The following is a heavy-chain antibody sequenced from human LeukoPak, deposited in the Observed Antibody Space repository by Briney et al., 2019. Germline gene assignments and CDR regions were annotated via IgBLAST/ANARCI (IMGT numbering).Heavy chain of an antibody. J-gene: IGHJ4*02. CDR3: AKVWDTYYYDSSGSFDY. D-gene: IGHD3-22*01. CDR2: ISSSGGST. V-gene: IGHV3-23*01. CDR1: GFTFNSYA. Sequence: GVSLRFYSAGSGFTFNSYAMSWVPQAPGKGLEWVSAISSSGGSTYYADSVKGRFTISRDNSKNTVYLQMNSLRAEDTAVYYCAKVWDTYYYDSSGSFDYWGQGTLVTVSS.